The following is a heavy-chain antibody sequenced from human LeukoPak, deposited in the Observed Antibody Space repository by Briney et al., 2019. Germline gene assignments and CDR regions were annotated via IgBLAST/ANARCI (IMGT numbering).Heavy chain of an antibody. J-gene: IGHJ4*02. CDR1: GGSIGSGLYF. Sequence: TLSLTCTVSGGSIGSGLYFWSWIRQHPGKGLEWVGYIHHSGTAFYNPSLQSRATISMDTSKNEFSLRLSVVTDADTAVYYCARYCSSTKCPFDYWGQGTLVTVSS. V-gene: IGHV4-31*03. D-gene: IGHD2-2*01. CDR3: ARYCSSTKCPFDY. CDR2: IHHSGTA.